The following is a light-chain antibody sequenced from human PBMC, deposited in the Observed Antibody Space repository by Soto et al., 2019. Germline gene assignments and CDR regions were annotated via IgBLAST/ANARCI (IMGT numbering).Light chain of an antibody. CDR3: QQYNNWPRT. V-gene: IGKV3-15*01. CDR2: GTS. J-gene: IGKJ1*01. Sequence: EIVMTQSPATLSLSPGGRATLSCRASQSVNSNLAWYQQKAAQAPRLLIYGTSTRATGIPARFSGSGSGTDFTLTSSSLQFEDFAVYYCQQYNNWPRTFGQGTKVDIK. CDR1: QSVNSN.